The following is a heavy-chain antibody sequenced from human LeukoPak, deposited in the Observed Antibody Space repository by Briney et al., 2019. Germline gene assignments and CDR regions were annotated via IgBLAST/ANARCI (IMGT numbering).Heavy chain of an antibody. D-gene: IGHD6-13*01. Sequence: PSETLSLTCTVSGGSISSYYWSWIRQPPGKGLEWIGYIYHSGSTNYNPSLKGRVTISVDTSKNQFSLKLSSVTAADTAVYYCARVRRYSSRPDAFDIWGQGTMVTVSS. CDR2: IYHSGST. CDR3: ARVRRYSSRPDAFDI. V-gene: IGHV4-59*08. CDR1: GGSISSYY. J-gene: IGHJ3*02.